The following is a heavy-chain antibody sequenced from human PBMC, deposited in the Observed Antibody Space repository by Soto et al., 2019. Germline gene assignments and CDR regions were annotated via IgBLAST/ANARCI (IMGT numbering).Heavy chain of an antibody. V-gene: IGHV4-31*03. CDR1: GGSISSGGYY. CDR2: ISYSGST. J-gene: IGHJ4*02. CDR3: ARDARGDEAPMDY. Sequence: SETLSLTCTVSGGSISSGGYYWSWIRQHPGTGLEWIGHISYSGSTYYNTSLKRRVTISVDTSRNQFSLIVNFVTASDSAVYYCARDARGDEAPMDYWGKETLVTVPQ. D-gene: IGHD3-10*01.